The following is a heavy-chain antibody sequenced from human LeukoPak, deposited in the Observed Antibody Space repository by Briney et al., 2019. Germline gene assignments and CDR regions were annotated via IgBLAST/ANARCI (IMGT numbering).Heavy chain of an antibody. J-gene: IGHJ4*02. CDR3: VRGNDYGGTHY. CDR1: GFTFSSYW. D-gene: IGHD4-23*01. Sequence: GGSLRLSCAVSGFTFSSYWMHWVRQAPGKGLVWVSRIDRDGSRINYADSVKGRFTISRDNGKNTLFLQMNSLRAEDAAVYYCVRGNDYGGTHYWGQGTLVTVSS. CDR2: IDRDGSRI. V-gene: IGHV3-74*01.